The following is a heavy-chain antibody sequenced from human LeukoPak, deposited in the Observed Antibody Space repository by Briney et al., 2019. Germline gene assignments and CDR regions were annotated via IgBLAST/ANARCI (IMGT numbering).Heavy chain of an antibody. J-gene: IGHJ4*02. D-gene: IGHD2-15*01. Sequence: PGRSLRLSCAASGFTFSSYAMHWVRQAPRKGLDSVAVISYDGSNKYYADSVKGRFTISRDNPKNTLYLQMNSLRAEDTAVYYCARDGGRYCSGGSCYYFDYWGQGTLVTVSS. CDR1: GFTFSSYA. V-gene: IGHV3-30*04. CDR3: ARDGGRYCSGGSCYYFDY. CDR2: ISYDGSNK.